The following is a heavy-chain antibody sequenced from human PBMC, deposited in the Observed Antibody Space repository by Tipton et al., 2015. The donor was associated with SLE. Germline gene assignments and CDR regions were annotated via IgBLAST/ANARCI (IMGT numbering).Heavy chain of an antibody. D-gene: IGHD3-10*01. CDR3: ANREVRGVIMP. J-gene: IGHJ5*02. Sequence: SLRLSCAASGFTFSSYAMSWVRQAPGKGLEWVSAISGSGGSTYYADSVKGRFTISRDNSKNTLYLQMNSLRAEDTAVYYCANREVRGVIMPWGQGTLVTVSS. CDR1: GFTFSSYA. CDR2: ISGSGGST. V-gene: IGHV3-23*01.